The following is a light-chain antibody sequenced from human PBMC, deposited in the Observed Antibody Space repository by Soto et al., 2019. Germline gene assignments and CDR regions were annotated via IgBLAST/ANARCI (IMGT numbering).Light chain of an antibody. Sequence: DIVMTQSPDSLAVSLGERATINCKSSQSVSSTYLAWYQQKPGQAPRLLIYGTSSRATDIPDRFSGSGSGTDFTLTISRLEPEDFAVYYCQQYVSSLTWTFGQGTKVEVK. J-gene: IGKJ1*01. CDR2: GTS. CDR1: QSVSSTY. V-gene: IGKV3-20*01. CDR3: QQYVSSLTWT.